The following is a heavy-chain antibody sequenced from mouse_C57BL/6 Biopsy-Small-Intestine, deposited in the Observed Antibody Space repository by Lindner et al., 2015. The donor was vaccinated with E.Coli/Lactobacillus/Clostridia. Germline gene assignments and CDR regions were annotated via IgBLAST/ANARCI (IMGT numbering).Heavy chain of an antibody. V-gene: IGHV1-54*02. J-gene: IGHJ1*03. CDR1: GFTLRSFV. CDR2: INPGNGDT. Sequence: SVKVSCKAFGFTLRSFVIHWVRQAPGQGLEWMGRINPGNGDTKYSETFQGRVSISRDTSANTAYIHLSSLSIDDTAIYYCARDLEVMTFAGSLLGGDLMDVWGSGTTVTVSS. CDR3: ARDLEVMTFAGSLLGGDLMDV. D-gene: IGHD6-2*01.